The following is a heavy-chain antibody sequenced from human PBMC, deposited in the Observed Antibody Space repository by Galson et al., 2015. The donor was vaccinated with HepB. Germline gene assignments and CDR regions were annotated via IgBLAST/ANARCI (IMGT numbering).Heavy chain of an antibody. CDR2: IIPIFGTA. CDR3: ARGYSSSWYGVNYYYYYGMDV. Sequence: SVKVSCKASGGTFSSYAISWVRQAPGQGLEWMGGIIPIFGTANYAQKFQGRVTITADESTSTAYMELSSLRSEDTAVYYCARGYSSSWYGVNYYYYYGMDVWGQGTTVTVSS. CDR1: GGTFSSYA. V-gene: IGHV1-69*13. J-gene: IGHJ6*02. D-gene: IGHD6-13*01.